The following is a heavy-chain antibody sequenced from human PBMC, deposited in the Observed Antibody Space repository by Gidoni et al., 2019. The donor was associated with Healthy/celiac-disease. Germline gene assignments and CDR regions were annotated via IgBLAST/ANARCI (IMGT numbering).Heavy chain of an antibody. CDR2: IYSGGST. CDR3: ARDPRGSYSSLAFDI. V-gene: IGHV3-53*02. CDR1: GFTVSSNY. Sequence: EVQLVETGGGVIQPGGSLRLSCAASGFTVSSNYMSWVRQAPGKGLEWVSVIYSGGSTYYADSVKGRFTISRDNSKNTLYLQMNSLRAEDTAVYYCARDPRGSYSSLAFDIWGQGTMVTVSS. D-gene: IGHD3-22*01. J-gene: IGHJ3*02.